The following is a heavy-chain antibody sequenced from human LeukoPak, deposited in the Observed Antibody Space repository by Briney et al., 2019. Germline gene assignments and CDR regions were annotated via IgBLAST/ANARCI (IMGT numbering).Heavy chain of an antibody. J-gene: IGHJ4*02. V-gene: IGHV3-74*01. D-gene: IGHD3-10*01. CDR3: ARSYGSGSYYAVSPSDY. CDR1: GFTFSSYW. Sequence: GGSLRLSCAASGFTFSSYWMHWVRHAPGKGLVWVSRINSDGSRTIYADSVKGRFTISRDNAKNTLYLQMNSLRAEDTAVYYCARSYGSGSYYAVSPSDYWGQGTLVTVSS. CDR2: INSDGSRT.